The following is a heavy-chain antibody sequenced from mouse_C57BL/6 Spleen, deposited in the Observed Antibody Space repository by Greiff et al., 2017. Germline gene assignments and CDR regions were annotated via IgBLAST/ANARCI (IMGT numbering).Heavy chain of an antibody. CDR2: ISSGSSTI. CDR1: GFTFSDYG. CDR3: AILRQGAMDY. J-gene: IGHJ4*01. V-gene: IGHV5-17*01. D-gene: IGHD1-1*01. Sequence: EVQVVESGGGLVKPGGSLKLSCAASGFTFSDYGMHWVRQAPEKGLEWVAYISSGSSTIYYADTVKGRFTISRDNAKNTLFLQMTSLRSEDTAMYYCAILRQGAMDYWGQGTSVTVSS.